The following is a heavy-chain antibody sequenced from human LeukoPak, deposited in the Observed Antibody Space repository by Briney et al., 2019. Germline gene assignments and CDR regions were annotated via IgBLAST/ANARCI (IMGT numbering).Heavy chain of an antibody. V-gene: IGHV3-23*01. CDR1: GFIFSSYA. CDR2: ISGSGGTT. CDR3: AKDSYYDTTGYYHRGYFDY. D-gene: IGHD3-22*01. J-gene: IGHJ4*02. Sequence: GGSLRLSCAASGFIFSSYAMNWVRQAPGKGLEWVSLISGSGGTTCYADSVKGRFAISRDNSNNTLHLQMNGLRAEDTAVYYCAKDSYYDTTGYYHRGYFDYWGQGTLVTVSS.